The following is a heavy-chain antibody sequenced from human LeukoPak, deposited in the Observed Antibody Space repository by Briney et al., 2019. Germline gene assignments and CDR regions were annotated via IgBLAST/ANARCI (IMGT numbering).Heavy chain of an antibody. Sequence: SETLSLTCAVYGGSFSGYYWSWIRQPPGKGLEWIGEINHSGSTNYNPSLKSRVTMSVDTSKNQFSLKLNSVTAADTAVYYCARDVIAAAGTADYWGQGTLVTVSS. J-gene: IGHJ4*02. V-gene: IGHV4-34*01. CDR2: INHSGST. CDR1: GGSFSGYY. CDR3: ARDVIAAAGTADY. D-gene: IGHD6-13*01.